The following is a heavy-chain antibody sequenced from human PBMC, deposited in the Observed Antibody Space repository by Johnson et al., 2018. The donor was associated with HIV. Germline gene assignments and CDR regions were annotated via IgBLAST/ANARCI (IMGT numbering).Heavy chain of an antibody. V-gene: IGHV3-30*02. J-gene: IGHJ3*02. Sequence: QLVESGGGVVQPGGYLRLSCAASGFTFSSYGMHWVRQAPGKGLEWVAFIRYDGSNKYYADSVKGRFTISRDNSKNTLYLQMDSLRAEDTAVYYCAKIAAAGTYDAFDIWGQGTMVTVSS. CDR1: GFTFSSYG. CDR3: AKIAAAGTYDAFDI. CDR2: IRYDGSNK. D-gene: IGHD6-13*01.